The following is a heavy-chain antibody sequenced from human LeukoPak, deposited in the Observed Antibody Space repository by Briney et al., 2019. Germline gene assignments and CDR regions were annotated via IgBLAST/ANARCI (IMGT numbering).Heavy chain of an antibody. CDR3: ARSPRRLGYCSGGSCYYYYGMDV. Sequence: PSETLSLTCAVYGGSFSGYYWSWIRQPPGKGLEWIGEINHSGSTNYNPSLRSRVTISVDTSKNQFSLKLGSVTAADTAVYYCARSPRRLGYCSGGSCYYYYGMDVWGQGTTVTVSS. CDR2: INHSGST. CDR1: GGSFSGYY. J-gene: IGHJ6*02. D-gene: IGHD2-15*01. V-gene: IGHV4-34*01.